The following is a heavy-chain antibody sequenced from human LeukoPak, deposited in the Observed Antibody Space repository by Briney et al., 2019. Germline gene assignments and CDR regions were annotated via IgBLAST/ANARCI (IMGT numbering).Heavy chain of an antibody. CDR3: AKEPPYCGGDCYFLLDY. CDR1: GFTFSRNW. CDR2: IKEDGSEK. D-gene: IGHD2-21*02. V-gene: IGHV3-7*05. J-gene: IGHJ4*02. Sequence: GGSLRLSCAASGFTFSRNWMSWVRQAPGKGLEWVANIKEDGSEKYYVDSVKGRFTISRDNSKNTLYLQVNSLRAEDTGVYYCAKEPPYCGGDCYFLLDYWGQGTLVTVSS.